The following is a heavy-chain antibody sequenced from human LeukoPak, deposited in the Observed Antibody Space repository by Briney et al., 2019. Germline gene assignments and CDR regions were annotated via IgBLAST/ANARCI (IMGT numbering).Heavy chain of an antibody. D-gene: IGHD6-13*01. Sequence: PSETLSLTCTVSGGFISSYYWSWIRQPPGKGLEWIGYIYYSGSTNYNPSLKSRVTISVDTSKNQFSLKLSSVTAADTAVYYCARVRIAAAGIDYWGQGTLATVSS. V-gene: IGHV4-59*01. J-gene: IGHJ4*02. CDR2: IYYSGST. CDR3: ARVRIAAAGIDY. CDR1: GGFISSYY.